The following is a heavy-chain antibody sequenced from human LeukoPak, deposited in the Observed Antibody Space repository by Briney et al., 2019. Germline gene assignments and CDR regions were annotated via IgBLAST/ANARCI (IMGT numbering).Heavy chain of an antibody. Sequence: GGSLRLSCAASGFTFSSYAMHWVRQAPGKGLEWVAVISYDGSNKYYADSVKGRFTISRDNSKNTLYLQMNSLRAEDTAVYYCARAENRGPYYGMDVWGRGTTVTVSS. D-gene: IGHD2/OR15-2a*01. CDR1: GFTFSSYA. CDR2: ISYDGSNK. J-gene: IGHJ6*02. CDR3: ARAENRGPYYGMDV. V-gene: IGHV3-30-3*01.